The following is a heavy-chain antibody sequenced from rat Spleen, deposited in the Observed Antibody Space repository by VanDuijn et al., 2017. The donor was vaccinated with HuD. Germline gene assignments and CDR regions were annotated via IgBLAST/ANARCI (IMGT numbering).Heavy chain of an antibody. CDR3: ARKYNYVDWYFDF. D-gene: IGHD1-4*01. CDR2: ITTDGGNP. CDR1: GFTFNNYY. Sequence: EVQLVESGGGLVKPGRSMKLSCSASGFTFNNYYMTWVRQAPTKGLEWVASITTDGGNPYYRDSVKGRFTISRDNAKSTRYLQMDSLRSEDPATYYCARKYNYVDWYFDFWGQGVMVTVSS. V-gene: IGHV5-25*01. J-gene: IGHJ2*01.